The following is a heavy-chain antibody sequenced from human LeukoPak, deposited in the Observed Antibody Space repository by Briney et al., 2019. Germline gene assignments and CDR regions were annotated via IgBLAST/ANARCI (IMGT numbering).Heavy chain of an antibody. Sequence: GGSLRLSCAASGFTFDDYAMHWVRQAPGKGLEWVSGISWNSDSIGYADSVKGRFTISRDNAKNSLYLQMNSLRAEDTALYYGAKVQQYYDYVWGSSSYYFDYWGQGTLVTVSS. V-gene: IGHV3-9*01. CDR3: AKVQQYYDYVWGSSSYYFDY. J-gene: IGHJ4*02. CDR1: GFTFDDYA. D-gene: IGHD3-16*01. CDR2: ISWNSDSI.